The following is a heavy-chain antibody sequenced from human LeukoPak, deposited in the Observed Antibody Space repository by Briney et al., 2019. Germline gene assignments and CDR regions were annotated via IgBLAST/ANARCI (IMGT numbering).Heavy chain of an antibody. CDR1: RYTFTSNY. CDR3: ARITMTTSAWYFDL. V-gene: IGHV1-46*01. J-gene: IGHJ2*01. CDR2: IHPSGGST. Sequence: ASVKVSCKASRYTFTSNYIHWVRQAPGQGPEWMGIIHPSGGSTSYAQNFQGRVTMTKDTSTSTVYMELRSLRSEDTALYYCARITMTTSAWYFDLWGRGTLVTVSS. D-gene: IGHD3-22*01.